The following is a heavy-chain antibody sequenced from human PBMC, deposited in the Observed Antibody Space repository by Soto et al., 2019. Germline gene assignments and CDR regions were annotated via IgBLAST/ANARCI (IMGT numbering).Heavy chain of an antibody. V-gene: IGHV4-31*03. Sequence: PSETLSLTCTVSGGSISSGGYYWSWIRQHPGKGLEWIGYTYYSGSTYYNPSLKSRVTISVDTSKNQFSLKLSSVTAADTAVYYCARKATVTTCFDYWGQGTLVTVSS. CDR3: ARKATVTTCFDY. CDR2: TYYSGST. J-gene: IGHJ4*02. CDR1: GGSISSGGYY. D-gene: IGHD4-17*01.